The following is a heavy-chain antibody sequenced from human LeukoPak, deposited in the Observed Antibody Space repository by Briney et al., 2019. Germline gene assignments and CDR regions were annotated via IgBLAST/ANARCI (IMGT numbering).Heavy chain of an antibody. Sequence: SETPSLTCTVSGGSISSYYWSWIRQPPGKGLEWIGYIYYSGSTNYNPSLKSRVTISVDTSKNQFSLKLSSVTAADTAVYYCARYQRGAPYYYGMDVWGQGTTVTVSS. CDR2: IYYSGST. CDR3: ARYQRGAPYYYGMDV. D-gene: IGHD2-2*01. J-gene: IGHJ6*02. CDR1: GGSISSYY. V-gene: IGHV4-59*01.